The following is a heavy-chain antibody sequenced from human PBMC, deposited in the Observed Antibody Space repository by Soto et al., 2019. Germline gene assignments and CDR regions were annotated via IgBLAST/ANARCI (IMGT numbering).Heavy chain of an antibody. CDR1: GGSFSCFY. V-gene: IGHV4-34*01. CDR3: ARETSQNVYSHYGMDV. CDR2: INDSGTT. J-gene: IGHJ6*02. Sequence: SGTRSLTCAIYGGSFSCFYWSWIRQPPGKGLEWMGEINDSGTTNYSPSLKSRVTISADTSKTHFSLRLTSVTAADTAVYYCARETSQNVYSHYGMDVWGQGTTVTVSS.